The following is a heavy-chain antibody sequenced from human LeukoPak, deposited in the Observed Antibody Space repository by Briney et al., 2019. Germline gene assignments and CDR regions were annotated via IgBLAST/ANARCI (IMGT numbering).Heavy chain of an antibody. CDR2: ISYHGRDK. D-gene: IGHD6-19*01. CDR3: ARLGTVAALDY. CDR1: GFTFSNYA. Sequence: GRSLGLSCAASGFTFSNYAMHWVRQAPGKGLEWVAVISYHGRDKYYADSVKGRFTLSRDTSKNTLYLQMNSLRAEDTAVYYCARLGTVAALDYWGQGTLVTVSS. J-gene: IGHJ4*02. V-gene: IGHV3-30*04.